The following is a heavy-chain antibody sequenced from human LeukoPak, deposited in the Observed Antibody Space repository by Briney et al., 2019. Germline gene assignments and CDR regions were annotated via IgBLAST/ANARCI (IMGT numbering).Heavy chain of an antibody. CDR3: ARGRVYFYGSGSRYLDDAFDL. CDR1: GDSISGYY. D-gene: IGHD3-10*01. Sequence: SETLSLTCTVAGDSISGYYWSWIRQSPEKGLEWVGQISYGGNTKYNPSLRGRVTISADTSKFSLKLTSVTAADTAVYYCARGRVYFYGSGSRYLDDAFDLWGQGTTVTVSS. V-gene: IGHV4-59*01. CDR2: ISYGGNT. J-gene: IGHJ3*01.